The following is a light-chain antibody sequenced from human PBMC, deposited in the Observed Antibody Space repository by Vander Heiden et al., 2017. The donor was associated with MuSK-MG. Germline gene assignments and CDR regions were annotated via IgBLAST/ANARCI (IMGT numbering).Light chain of an antibody. Sequence: DIQMTQSPSSLSASVGDKVTITCRASQGIVSYGAWYQQKPGKAPNLLIYAATILQSGVPSRFSGSGSGTDFPLTISGLQPEDIATYYCQKYNSAPRTFGQGTKVEIK. CDR1: QGIVSY. J-gene: IGKJ1*01. CDR3: QKYNSAPRT. CDR2: AAT. V-gene: IGKV1-27*01.